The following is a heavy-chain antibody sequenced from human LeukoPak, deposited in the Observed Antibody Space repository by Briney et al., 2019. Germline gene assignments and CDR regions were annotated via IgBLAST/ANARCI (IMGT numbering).Heavy chain of an antibody. Sequence: GGSLRLSCAASGFTFDDDAMHWVRQAPGKGLEWVSGISWNSGSIGYADSVKGRFTISRDNAKNSLYLQMNSLRAEDTALYYCAKDAWYYYDSSGYWGAFDIWGQGTMVTVSS. CDR2: ISWNSGSI. CDR1: GFTFDDDA. D-gene: IGHD3-22*01. CDR3: AKDAWYYYDSSGYWGAFDI. V-gene: IGHV3-9*01. J-gene: IGHJ3*02.